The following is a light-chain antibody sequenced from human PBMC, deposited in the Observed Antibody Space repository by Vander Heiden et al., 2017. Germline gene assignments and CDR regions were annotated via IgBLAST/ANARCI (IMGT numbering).Light chain of an antibody. J-gene: IGKJ2*01. V-gene: IGKV1-9*01. CDR1: QGISSY. CDR2: AAS. Sequence: DLQFTQSPSFLSASVGDRVTITCRASQGISSYLAWYQQNPGKAPKLLIYAASTLESGVPSRFSGSGSGTEFTLTISSLQPEDFATFYCQEVYSYPYTFGQGTKLEIK. CDR3: QEVYSYPYT.